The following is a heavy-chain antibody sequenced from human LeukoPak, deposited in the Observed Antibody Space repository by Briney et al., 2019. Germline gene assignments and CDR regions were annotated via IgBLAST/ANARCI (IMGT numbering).Heavy chain of an antibody. Sequence: PSETLSLTCTASGGSISGYYWNWIRQPAEKGLEWIGRIYASGNTNYNPTLKSRVTVSVDTSKNQLSLKLNFVTAADTAVYYCARGYGSYAYWGQGTLVTVSS. J-gene: IGHJ4*02. D-gene: IGHD2-8*01. V-gene: IGHV4-4*07. CDR3: ARGYGSYAY. CDR1: GGSISGYY. CDR2: IYASGNT.